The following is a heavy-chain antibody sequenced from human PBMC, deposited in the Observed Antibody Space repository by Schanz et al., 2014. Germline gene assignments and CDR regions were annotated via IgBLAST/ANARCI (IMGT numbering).Heavy chain of an antibody. CDR3: TTDWHLASSGRSRIDY. CDR2: IKRTSDGGTR. CDR1: GFTFSNTW. Sequence: EVQLVESGGGLVKPGGSLRLSCAASGFTFSNTWMSWVRQAPGKGLEWVGHIKRTSDGGTRDNAPLKGRFIVSRDDSKNTLYLQMNSLEIEDTAVYWGTTDWHLASSGRSRIDYWGQGTLVTVSS. J-gene: IGHJ4*02. D-gene: IGHD3-22*01. V-gene: IGHV3-15*05.